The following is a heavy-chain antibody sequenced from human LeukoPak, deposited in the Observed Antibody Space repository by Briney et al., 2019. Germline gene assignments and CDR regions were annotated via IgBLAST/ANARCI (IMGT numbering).Heavy chain of an antibody. V-gene: IGHV3-30*18. CDR2: ISYDGSNK. Sequence: GRSLRLSCAASGFTFSSYGMHWVRQAPGKGLEWVAVISYDGSNKYYADSVKGRFTISRDNSKNTLYLQMNSLRAEDTAVYYCAKEDCSGGSCYTGGYWGQGTLVTVSS. J-gene: IGHJ4*02. CDR1: GFTFSSYG. CDR3: AKEDCSGGSCYTGGY. D-gene: IGHD2-15*01.